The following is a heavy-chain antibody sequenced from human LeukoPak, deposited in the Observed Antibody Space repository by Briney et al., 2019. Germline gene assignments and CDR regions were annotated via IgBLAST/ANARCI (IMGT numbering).Heavy chain of an antibody. J-gene: IGHJ4*02. Sequence: GGSLRLSCAVSGFTFSSYGMHWVRQAPGKGLEWVVFIRYDGSNKYYADSVKGRFTISRDNSKNTLYLQMNSLRAEDTAVYYCAKGHIAVAGTGFDYWGQGTLVTVSS. V-gene: IGHV3-30*02. CDR3: AKGHIAVAGTGFDY. D-gene: IGHD6-19*01. CDR2: IRYDGSNK. CDR1: GFTFSSYG.